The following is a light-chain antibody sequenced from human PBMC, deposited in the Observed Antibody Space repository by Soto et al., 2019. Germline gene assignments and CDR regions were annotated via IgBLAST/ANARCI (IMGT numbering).Light chain of an antibody. Sequence: DIQMTQSPSSLSASVGDRVTITCRASQGFSNYLAWYQQKPGKVPKLLIYAASTLQSGVPSRFSGSGSGTDFTLTISTLQPEDVATYYCPKYNSAPRTFDQGTKVEIK. J-gene: IGKJ1*01. CDR3: PKYNSAPRT. V-gene: IGKV1-27*01. CDR1: QGFSNY. CDR2: AAS.